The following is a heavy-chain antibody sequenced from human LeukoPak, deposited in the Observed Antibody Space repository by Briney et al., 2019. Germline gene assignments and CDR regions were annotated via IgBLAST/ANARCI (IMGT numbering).Heavy chain of an antibody. J-gene: IGHJ4*02. Sequence: GGSLRLSCAASGFTFSSYSMNWVRQAPGKGLEWVSSISSSSSYIYYADSVKGRFTISRDNAKNSLYLQMNSLRAEDTAVYYCATLGVVTATPSFDYWGQGTLVTVSS. CDR2: ISSSSSYI. CDR1: GFTFSSYS. CDR3: ATLGVVTATPSFDY. V-gene: IGHV3-21*01. D-gene: IGHD2-21*02.